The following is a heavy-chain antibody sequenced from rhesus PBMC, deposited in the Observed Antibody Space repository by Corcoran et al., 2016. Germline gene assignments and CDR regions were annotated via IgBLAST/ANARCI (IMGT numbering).Heavy chain of an antibody. D-gene: IGHD6-19*01. V-gene: IGHV1-111*02. CDR2: VDPEDGEV. J-gene: IGHJ4*01. CDR3: ATIQAADKFNY. CDR1: GYTFTDYY. Sequence: EVQLVQSGAEVKKPGAPVKISCKASGYTFTDYYLHWGRQAPGKGLEWMGRVDPEDGEVIHAQKFQDRVTITADTSTDTAYMELSSLRSEDTAVYYCATIQAADKFNYWGQGVLVTVSS.